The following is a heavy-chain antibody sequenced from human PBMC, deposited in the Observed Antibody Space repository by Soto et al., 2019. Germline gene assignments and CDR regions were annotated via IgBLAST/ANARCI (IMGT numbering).Heavy chain of an antibody. CDR1: GGSISSGGYS. Sequence: SETLSLTCAVSGGSISSGGYSWSWIRQPPGKGLEWIGYIYHSGSTYYNPSLKSRVTISVDRSKNQFSLKLSSVTAADTAVYYCARGYNGFIGINWGQGTLVTVSS. V-gene: IGHV4-30-2*01. CDR3: ARGYNGFIGIN. CDR2: IYHSGST. J-gene: IGHJ4*02. D-gene: IGHD5-12*01.